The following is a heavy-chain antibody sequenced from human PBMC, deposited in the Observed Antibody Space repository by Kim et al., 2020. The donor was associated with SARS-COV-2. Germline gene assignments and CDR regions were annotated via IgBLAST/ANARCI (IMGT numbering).Heavy chain of an antibody. CDR3: AKLGSGSYYSSYYYYGMDV. CDR1: GFTFSSYA. D-gene: IGHD1-26*01. CDR2: ISGSGGST. V-gene: IGHV3-23*01. J-gene: IGHJ6*02. Sequence: GGFLRLSCAASGFTFSSYAMSWVRQAPGKGLEWVSAISGSGGSTYYADSVKGRFTISRDNSKNTLYLQMNSLRAEDTAVYYCAKLGSGSYYSSYYYYGMDVWGQGTTVTVSS.